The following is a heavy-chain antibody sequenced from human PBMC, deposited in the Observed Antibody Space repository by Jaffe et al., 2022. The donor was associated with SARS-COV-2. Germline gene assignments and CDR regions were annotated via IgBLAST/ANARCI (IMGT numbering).Heavy chain of an antibody. V-gene: IGHV2-5*02. CDR2: IYWDDDK. J-gene: IGHJ3*02. D-gene: IGHD3-22*01. CDR3: AHTLQYYYDSSGYGIGAFDI. CDR1: GFSLSTSGVG. Sequence: QITLKESGPTLVKPTQTLTLTCTFSGFSLSTSGVGVGWIRQPPGKALEWLALIYWDDDKRYSPSLKSRLTITKDTSKNQVVLTMTNMDPVDTATYYCAHTLQYYYDSSGYGIGAFDIWGQGTMVTVSS.